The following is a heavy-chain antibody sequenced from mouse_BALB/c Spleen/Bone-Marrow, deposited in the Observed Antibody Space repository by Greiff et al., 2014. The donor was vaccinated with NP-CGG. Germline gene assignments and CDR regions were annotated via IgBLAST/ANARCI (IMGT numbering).Heavy chain of an antibody. Sequence: VQLQQSGPEVVKPGASVKISCKTSGYTFTEYTMHWVKQSHGKSLEWIGGINPNNGGTTYNQKFKGKATLTVDKSSCTAYMELRSLTSEDSAVYYCARSYGYERSWFAYWGQGTLVTVSA. V-gene: IGHV1-18*01. CDR2: INPNNGGT. CDR3: ARSYGYERSWFAY. J-gene: IGHJ3*01. D-gene: IGHD2-2*01. CDR1: GYTFTEYT.